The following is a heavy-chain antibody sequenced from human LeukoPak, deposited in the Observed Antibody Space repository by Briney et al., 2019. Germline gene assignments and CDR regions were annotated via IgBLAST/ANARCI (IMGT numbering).Heavy chain of an antibody. CDR3: ARGPYCSSTSCYPRYYFDY. CDR2: IYYSGSGST. V-gene: IGHV4-30-4*01. J-gene: IGHJ4*02. CDR1: GGFISSGDYI. D-gene: IGHD2-2*01. Sequence: SETLSLTCTVSGGFISSGDYIWSWIRQPPGKGLEWIGYIYYSGSGSTFYNPSLKSRITISVDTSKNHFSLRLSSVTAADTAVYYCARGPYCSSTSCYPRYYFDYWGQGTLVTVSS.